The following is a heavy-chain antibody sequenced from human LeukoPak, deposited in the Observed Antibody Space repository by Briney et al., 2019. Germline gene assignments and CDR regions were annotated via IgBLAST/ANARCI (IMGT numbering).Heavy chain of an antibody. CDR2: ISWNSGSI. D-gene: IGHD2/OR15-2a*01. CDR3: AKDRLGSLNSPDL. J-gene: IGHJ4*02. Sequence: GRSLRLSCAASGFTFDDYAMHWVRQAPGKGLEWVSGISWNSGSIGYADSVKGRFTISRDNAKNSLYLQMNSLRAEDTALYYCAKDRLGSLNSPDLWGQGTLVTVSS. CDR1: GFTFDDYA. V-gene: IGHV3-9*01.